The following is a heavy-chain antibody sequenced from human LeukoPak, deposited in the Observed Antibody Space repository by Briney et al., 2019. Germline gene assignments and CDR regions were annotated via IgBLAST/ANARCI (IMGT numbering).Heavy chain of an antibody. J-gene: IGHJ3*02. Sequence: ASVKVSCKASGYTFTGYYMHWVRQAPGQGLEWMGWINPKSGGTNYVQKFQGRVTMTTDTSTSTAYMELKSLRSDDTAVYYCAREEGAPIAAANIWGLGTKVTVSS. CDR3: AREEGAPIAAANI. CDR1: GYTFTGYY. V-gene: IGHV1-2*02. D-gene: IGHD6-13*01. CDR2: INPKSGGT.